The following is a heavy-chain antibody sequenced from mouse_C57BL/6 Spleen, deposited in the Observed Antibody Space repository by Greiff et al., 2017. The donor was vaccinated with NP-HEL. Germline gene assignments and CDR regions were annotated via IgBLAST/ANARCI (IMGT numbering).Heavy chain of an antibody. D-gene: IGHD1-1*01. CDR3: TRWVTTVVAHYFDY. Sequence: QVQLKQSGAELVRPGASVTLSCKASGYTFTDYEMHWVKQTPVHGLEWIGAIDPETGGTAYNQKFQGKAILTADKSASTAYMELRSLTSDDSAVYYCTRWVTTVVAHYFDYWGQGTTLTVSS. CDR2: IDPETGGT. V-gene: IGHV1-15*01. J-gene: IGHJ2*01. CDR1: GYTFTDYE.